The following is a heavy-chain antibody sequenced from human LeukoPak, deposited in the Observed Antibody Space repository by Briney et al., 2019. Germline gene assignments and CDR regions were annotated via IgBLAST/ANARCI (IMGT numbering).Heavy chain of an antibody. V-gene: IGHV4-34*01. Sequence: PSETLSLTCAVCGGSFSGFYWSWVRQPPGKGLEWIGEINHSGSTHYNPSFKRRVTILVDTSRNQFSLKLTSVPAADTAVYYCARGPDSGSHFAWFDPWGQGTLVTVSS. D-gene: IGHD3-10*01. CDR2: INHSGST. CDR3: ARGPDSGSHFAWFDP. J-gene: IGHJ5*02. CDR1: GGSFSGFY.